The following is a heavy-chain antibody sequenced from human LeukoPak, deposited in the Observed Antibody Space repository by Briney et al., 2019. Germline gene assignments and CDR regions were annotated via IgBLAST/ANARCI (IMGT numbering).Heavy chain of an antibody. V-gene: IGHV4-39*01. D-gene: IGHD3-10*01. CDR1: RDSLSSRSHY. Sequence: SEALSLTCTVSRDSLSSRSHYWPWIRASLGNGLVWIVSIFYTRSVYFNPSLSSRVTMSLETSKNQISLNLNNVTADDTPVHFCARKKWFWYFDSWGQGTLVTVSS. J-gene: IGHJ4*02. CDR3: ARKKWFWYFDS. CDR2: IFYTRSV.